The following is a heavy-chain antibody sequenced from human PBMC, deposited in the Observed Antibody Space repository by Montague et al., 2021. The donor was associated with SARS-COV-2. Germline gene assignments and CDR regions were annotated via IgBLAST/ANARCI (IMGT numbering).Heavy chain of an antibody. Sequence: SETLSLTCTVSGGSISSSSYYWSWIRQPPGKGLEWIGSIYYSGSTYYNPSLKSRVTISLDTSKNQFSLNLISVTAADTAVYYCATYYDILSGYCIYAFEIWGQGTMVTVSS. D-gene: IGHD3-9*01. CDR1: GGSISSSSYY. J-gene: IGHJ3*02. V-gene: IGHV4-39*01. CDR3: ATYYDILSGYCIYAFEI. CDR2: IYYSGST.